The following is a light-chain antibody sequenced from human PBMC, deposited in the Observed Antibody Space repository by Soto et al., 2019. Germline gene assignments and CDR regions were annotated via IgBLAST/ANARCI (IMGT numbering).Light chain of an antibody. J-gene: IGLJ2*01. CDR2: DVS. Sequence: QSVLTQPRSVSGSPGQSVTISCTGTSSDVGGYDFGSWYQQHPGKAPKLMISDVSKRPSGVPDRFSGSKSGNTASLTISGLQAEDEADYYCCSYAGDLALFGGGTKLTVL. CDR1: SSDVGGYDF. V-gene: IGLV2-11*01. CDR3: CSYAGDLAL.